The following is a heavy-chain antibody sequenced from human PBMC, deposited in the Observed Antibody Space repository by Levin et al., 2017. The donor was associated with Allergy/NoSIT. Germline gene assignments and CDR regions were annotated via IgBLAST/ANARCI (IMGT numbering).Heavy chain of an antibody. CDR1: GGSISSYY. CDR3: ARESLLWERKQWLVLGAFNR. D-gene: IGHD6-19*01. Sequence: PGGSLRLSCTVSGGSISSYYWTWIRQPPGKGLEWIGNVHYSGSTNYNPSLKTRVTISVDTSKNQFSLKLTSMTTADTAVYYCARESLLWERKQWLVLGAFNRWGQGTLVTVSS. J-gene: IGHJ3*01. CDR2: VHYSGST. V-gene: IGHV4-59*01.